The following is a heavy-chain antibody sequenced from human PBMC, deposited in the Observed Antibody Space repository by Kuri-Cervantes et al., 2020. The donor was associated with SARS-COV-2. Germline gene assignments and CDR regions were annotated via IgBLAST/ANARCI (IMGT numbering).Heavy chain of an antibody. V-gene: IGHV1-24*01. CDR1: GYTLTELS. J-gene: IGHJ6*03. D-gene: IGHD3-22*01. Sequence: ASVKVSCKVSGYTLTELSMHWVRQAPGKGLEWMGGFDPEDGETIYAQKFQGRVTITADESTSTAYMELSSLRSEDTAVYYCALGYWGSGYPRNYYYMDVWGKGTTVTVSS. CDR3: ALGYWGSGYPRNYYYMDV. CDR2: FDPEDGET.